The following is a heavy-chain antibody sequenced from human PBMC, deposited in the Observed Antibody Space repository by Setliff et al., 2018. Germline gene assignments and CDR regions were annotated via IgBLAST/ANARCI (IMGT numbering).Heavy chain of an antibody. V-gene: IGHV4-38-2*02. J-gene: IGHJ4*02. CDR3: ARDLGHGGDSDY. Sequence: SETLSLTCTVSGYSISSGYIWGWIRQPPGKGLEWVGNIGHTGSINYNPSLKSRLTISRDTSKNQVSLKLNSVAATDTAVYYCARDLGHGGDSDYWGQGSLVTVSS. D-gene: IGHD2-21*02. CDR2: IGHTGSI. CDR1: GYSISSGYI.